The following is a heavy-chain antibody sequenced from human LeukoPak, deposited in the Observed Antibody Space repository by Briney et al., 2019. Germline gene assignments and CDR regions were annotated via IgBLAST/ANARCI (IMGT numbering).Heavy chain of an antibody. D-gene: IGHD3-10*01. Sequence: PSETLSLTCAVYCGSFSGYYWRWIRQPPGKGLEWIGEINHSGSTNYNPSLKSRVTISVDTSKNQFSLKLSSVTAADTAVYYCARCSLWSSGSQESFDYRGQGTLVTVSS. J-gene: IGHJ4*02. CDR2: INHSGST. V-gene: IGHV4-34*01. CDR1: CGSFSGYY. CDR3: ARCSLWSSGSQESFDY.